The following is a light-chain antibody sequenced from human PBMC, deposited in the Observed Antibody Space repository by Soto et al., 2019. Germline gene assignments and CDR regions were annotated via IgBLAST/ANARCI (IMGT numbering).Light chain of an antibody. V-gene: IGKV1-13*02. Sequence: AIQLTQSPSSLSASIGDRVTITRRARQGIGSALAWYQQAPGKPPKLLIFDASTLENGVPSRFSGGGSGTDFTLTISSLQPEDFATYYCLLFNTYPQAFGGGTKVEIK. CDR3: LLFNTYPQA. CDR2: DAS. CDR1: QGIGSA. J-gene: IGKJ4*01.